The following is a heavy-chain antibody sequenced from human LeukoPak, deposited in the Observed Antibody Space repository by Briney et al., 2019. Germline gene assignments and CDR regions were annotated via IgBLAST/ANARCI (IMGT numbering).Heavy chain of an antibody. J-gene: IGHJ4*02. D-gene: IGHD4-17*01. Sequence: SETLSLTCTVSGGSISSYYWSWIRQPAGRGLEWIGRIYTSGSTNYNPSLKSRVTMSVDASKNQFSLKLSSVTAADTAVYYCARDLDYGDYFFGYWGQGTLVTVSS. CDR1: GGSISSYY. CDR2: IYTSGST. V-gene: IGHV4-4*07. CDR3: ARDLDYGDYFFGY.